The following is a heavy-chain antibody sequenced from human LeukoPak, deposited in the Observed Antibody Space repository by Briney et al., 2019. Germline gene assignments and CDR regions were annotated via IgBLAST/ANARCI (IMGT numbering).Heavy chain of an antibody. V-gene: IGHV4-4*07. Sequence: MASETLSLTCTVSGGFITSYYWSWIRQPAGEGLDYIGRISSSGTTNYNRSLRGRVTITLDKSNNQFSLKLTSVTAADTAIYYCARGEETGGARLGYYYYYMDVWGKGATVTVSS. CDR1: GGFITSYY. J-gene: IGHJ6*03. CDR3: ARGEETGGARLGYYYYYMDV. D-gene: IGHD3-10*01. CDR2: ISSSGTT.